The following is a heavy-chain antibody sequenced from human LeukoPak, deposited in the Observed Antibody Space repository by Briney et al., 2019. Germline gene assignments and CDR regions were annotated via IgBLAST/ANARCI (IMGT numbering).Heavy chain of an antibody. Sequence: SETLSLTRTVSGGSITSSSYYWGWIRQPPGKGLEWIGSVYYSGNTYYNSSLKSRVTISVDTSKNQFSLKLSSVTAADTAIYYCTREYGFMTTVFHAFDIWGQGTMVTVSS. CDR2: VYYSGNT. D-gene: IGHD4-17*01. J-gene: IGHJ3*02. CDR1: GGSITSSSYY. CDR3: TREYGFMTTVFHAFDI. V-gene: IGHV4-39*07.